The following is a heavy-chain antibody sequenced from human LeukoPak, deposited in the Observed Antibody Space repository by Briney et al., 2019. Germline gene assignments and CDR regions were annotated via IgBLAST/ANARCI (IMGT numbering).Heavy chain of an antibody. CDR3: ARDLYSSSWYNYGMDV. D-gene: IGHD6-13*01. CDR1: GFTFSSYA. J-gene: IGHJ6*02. CDR2: ISGSGGGT. V-gene: IGHV3-23*01. Sequence: GGSLRLSCAVSGFTFSSYAMSWVRQAPGKGLEWVAAISGSGGGTDYADSVKGRFTISRDNSKNTLYLQMNSLRAEDTAVYYCARDLYSSSWYNYGMDVWGQGTTVTVSS.